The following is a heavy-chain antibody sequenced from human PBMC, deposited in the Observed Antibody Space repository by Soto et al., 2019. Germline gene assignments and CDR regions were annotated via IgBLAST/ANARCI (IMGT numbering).Heavy chain of an antibody. CDR2: VDKVGTDS. J-gene: IGHJ6*03. Sequence: EVQLVESGGGLVQPGGSLRLSCAASEFTCSGRSVHWVRQAPGKGLVWVSGVDKVGTDSTYADSVKGRFTSSRDNAKNTVYLQMNRLRVEDTAVYYCDRGWFGPDVLGKGTTVTVSS. D-gene: IGHD3-10*01. V-gene: IGHV3-74*01. CDR1: EFTCSGRS. CDR3: DRGWFGPDV.